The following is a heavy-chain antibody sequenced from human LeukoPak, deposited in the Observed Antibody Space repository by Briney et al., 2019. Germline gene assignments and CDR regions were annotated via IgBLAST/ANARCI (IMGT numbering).Heavy chain of an antibody. V-gene: IGHV1-58*01. CDR2: IVVGSGNT. J-gene: IGHJ4*02. CDR3: AIGYYYDSSGYRSKDLFDY. D-gene: IGHD3-22*01. Sequence: SVKVSCKASGFTFTSSAVQWVRQARGQRLEWIGWIVVGSGNTNYAQKFQGRVTITADESTSTAYMELSSLRSEDTAVYYCAIGYYYDSSGYRSKDLFDYWGQGTLVTVSS. CDR1: GFTFTSSA.